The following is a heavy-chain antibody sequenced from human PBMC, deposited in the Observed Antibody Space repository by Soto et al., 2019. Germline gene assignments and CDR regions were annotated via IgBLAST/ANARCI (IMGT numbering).Heavy chain of an antibody. D-gene: IGHD3-22*01. CDR1: GFTFSSYA. Sequence: EVQLLESGGGLVQPGGSLSLSCAASGFTFSSYAMSWVRQAPGKGLAWVSASSGSGGSTYYADSVKGRFTISRDNSKNTLYMQMNSLRAEDTAVYYCAKVGSGYSSYYFDSWGQGTLVTVSS. CDR2: SSGSGGST. CDR3: AKVGSGYSSYYFDS. V-gene: IGHV3-23*01. J-gene: IGHJ4*02.